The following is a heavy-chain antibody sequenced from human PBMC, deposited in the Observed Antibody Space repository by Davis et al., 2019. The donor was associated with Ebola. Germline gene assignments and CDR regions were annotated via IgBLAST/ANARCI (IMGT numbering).Heavy chain of an antibody. Sequence: GSLRLSCTVSGGSISSYYWSWIRQPPGKGLEWIGYIYYSGSTNYNPSLKSRVTISVDTSKNQFSLKLSSVTAADTAVYYCARGAATILYYYYGMDVWGQGTTVTVSS. CDR2: IYYSGST. D-gene: IGHD3-9*01. J-gene: IGHJ6*02. CDR1: GGSISSYY. CDR3: ARGAATILYYYYGMDV. V-gene: IGHV4-59*12.